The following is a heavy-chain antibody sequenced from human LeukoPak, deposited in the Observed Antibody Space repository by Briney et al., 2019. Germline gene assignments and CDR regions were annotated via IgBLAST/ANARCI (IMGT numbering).Heavy chain of an antibody. CDR1: GFTFSSYW. D-gene: IGHD3-22*01. J-gene: IGHJ3*02. CDR2: IKQDGSEK. CDR3: AREAYYYDSSGYSSGAFGI. Sequence: GGSLRLSCAASGFTFSSYWMSWVRQAPGKGLEWVANIKQDGSEKYYVDSVKGRFTISRDNAKNSLYLQMNSLRAEDTAVYYCAREAYYYDSSGYSSGAFGIWGQGTMVTVSS. V-gene: IGHV3-7*01.